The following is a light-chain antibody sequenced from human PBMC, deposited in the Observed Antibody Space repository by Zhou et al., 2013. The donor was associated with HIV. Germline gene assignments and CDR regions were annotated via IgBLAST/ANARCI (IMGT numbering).Light chain of an antibody. J-gene: IGKJ2*01. CDR3: QHYGSSDNT. CDR2: TAS. Sequence: ERVLTQSPASLSVSPGERVTLSCRASQSVSDNLAWYQQRPGQAPRLLIDTASNRATGIPARFSGSGSGTDFTLTINRLEPEDFAVYYCQHYGSSDNTFGQGTKLEIK. CDR1: QSVSDN. V-gene: IGKV3-20*01.